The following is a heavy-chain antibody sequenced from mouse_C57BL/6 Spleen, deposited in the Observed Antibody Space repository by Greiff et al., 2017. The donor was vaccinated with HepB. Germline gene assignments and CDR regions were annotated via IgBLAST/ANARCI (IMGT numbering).Heavy chain of an antibody. CDR3: ARSGYRLCWDY. J-gene: IGHJ4*01. Sequence: EVQLQQSGPELVKPGASVKISCKAPGYSFTGYYMNWVKQSPEKSLEWIGEINPSTGGTTYNQKFKAKATLTVDKSSSTAYMQLKSLTSEDSAVYYCARSGYRLCWDYWGQGTSVTVSS. V-gene: IGHV1-42*01. CDR2: INPSTGGT. D-gene: IGHD2-2*01. CDR1: GYSFTGYY.